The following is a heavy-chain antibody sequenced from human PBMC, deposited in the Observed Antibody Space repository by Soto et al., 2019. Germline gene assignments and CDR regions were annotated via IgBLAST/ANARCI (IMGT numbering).Heavy chain of an antibody. CDR2: IFYSGDT. CDR1: GASVNTGDYY. D-gene: IGHD1-7*01. Sequence: VQLQGSGPGLLKPSQTLSLTCTVSGASVNTGDYYWSYIRQPPGKGLEWLGYIFYSGDTYYNPSLKSRATISLNTSRNQFSLTLTSVTDADTALYYCVGTGTTDVFWGQGTLVTVSS. CDR3: VGTGTTDVF. V-gene: IGHV4-30-4*01. J-gene: IGHJ1*01.